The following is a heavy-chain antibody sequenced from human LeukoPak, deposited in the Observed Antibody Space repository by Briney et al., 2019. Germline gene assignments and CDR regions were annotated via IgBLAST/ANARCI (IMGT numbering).Heavy chain of an antibody. V-gene: IGHV4-4*07. CDR1: GGSISSYY. CDR3: ARHRPGPYDY. Sequence: SETLSLTCTVFGGSISSYYWSWIRQPAGKGLEWIGRFYTSGSTHYNPSLASRVTISVDTSKNQFSLKLNSVTAADTAIYYCARHRPGPYDYWGQGTLVTVSS. CDR2: FYTSGST. J-gene: IGHJ4*02.